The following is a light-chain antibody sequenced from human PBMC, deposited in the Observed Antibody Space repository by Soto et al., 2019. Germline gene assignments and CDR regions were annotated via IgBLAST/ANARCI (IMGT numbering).Light chain of an antibody. J-gene: IGKJ4*01. CDR2: DAS. V-gene: IGKV3-11*01. CDR3: HQRSNWPPT. CDR1: QSISSN. Sequence: TQSPSSLSASVGDKVTITCRASQSISSNLAWYQQKPGQAPRLLIYDASNRATGIPARFSGSGSGTDFTLTISSLQPEDFAVYYCHQRSNWPPTFGGGTKVDIK.